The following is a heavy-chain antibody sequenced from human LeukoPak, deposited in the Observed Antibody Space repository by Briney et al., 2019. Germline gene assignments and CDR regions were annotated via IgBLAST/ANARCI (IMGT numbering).Heavy chain of an antibody. J-gene: IGHJ4*02. V-gene: IGHV3-23*01. Sequence: GGSLRLSCASSGFSFSSYAMSWVRQAPGKGLEWVSSTSGSGAGTYYADSVKGRFTISRDNSKNTLYLQMNSLRAEDTAVYYCAKMVREFYTISYYFDYWGQGTLVTVSS. CDR1: GFSFSSYA. CDR3: AKMVREFYTISYYFDY. CDR2: TSGSGAGT. D-gene: IGHD2-8*01.